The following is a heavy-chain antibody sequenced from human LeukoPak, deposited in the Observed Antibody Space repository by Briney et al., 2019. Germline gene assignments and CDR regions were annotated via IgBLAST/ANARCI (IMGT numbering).Heavy chain of an antibody. Sequence: GGSLRLSCAASGFTFSDYYMSWIRQAPGKGLEWISYIRSSSRTIYYADSVKGRFTISRDNSKNTLYLQMNSLRAEDTAVYYCAKDRVYNYYYMDVWGKGTTVTISS. V-gene: IGHV3-11*01. CDR2: IRSSSRTI. CDR3: AKDRVYNYYYMDV. J-gene: IGHJ6*03. CDR1: GFTFSDYY.